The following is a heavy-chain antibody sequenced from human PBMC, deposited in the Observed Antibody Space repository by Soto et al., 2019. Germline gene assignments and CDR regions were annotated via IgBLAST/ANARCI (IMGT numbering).Heavy chain of an antibody. V-gene: IGHV1-24*01. CDR3: ATVISSGWYITNWFDS. CDR2: FDPEDGET. CDR1: GYTLTELS. J-gene: IGHJ5*01. Sequence: ASVEVSCKXSGYTLTELSMHWVRQAPGKGLEWMGGFDPEDGETIYAQKFQGRVTMTEDTSTDTAYMELSSLRSEDTAVYYCATVISSGWYITNWFDSWGQGTLVTVSS. D-gene: IGHD6-19*01.